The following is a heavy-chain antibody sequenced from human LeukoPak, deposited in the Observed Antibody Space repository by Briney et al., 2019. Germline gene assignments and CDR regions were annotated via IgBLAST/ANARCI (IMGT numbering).Heavy chain of an antibody. CDR3: ARDDSSSSYYYYYYMDV. CDR1: GGSISSYY. V-gene: IGHV4-4*07. D-gene: IGHD6-6*01. CDR2: IYTSGST. J-gene: IGHJ6*03. Sequence: SETLSLTCTVSGGSISSYYWSWIRQPAGKGLEWIGRIYTSGSTNYNPSLKSRVTMSVDTSKNQFSLKLSSVTAADTAVYYCARDDSSSSYYYYYYMDVWGKGTTVTVSS.